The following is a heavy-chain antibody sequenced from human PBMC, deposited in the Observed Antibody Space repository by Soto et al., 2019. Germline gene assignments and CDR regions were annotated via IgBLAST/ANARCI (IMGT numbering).Heavy chain of an antibody. CDR1: GGTFSSYA. J-gene: IGHJ5*02. V-gene: IGHV1-69*06. D-gene: IGHD6-6*01. CDR3: AGGGEWQLGGGNLFDP. Sequence: QVQLVQSGAEVKKPGSSVKVSCKASGGTFSSYAISWVRQAPGQGLEWMGGIIPIFGTANYAQKFQGRVTITADKSTSTAYMELRSLRCGGTAVYYCAGGGEWQLGGGNLFDPWGQGTLVTVSS. CDR2: IIPIFGTA.